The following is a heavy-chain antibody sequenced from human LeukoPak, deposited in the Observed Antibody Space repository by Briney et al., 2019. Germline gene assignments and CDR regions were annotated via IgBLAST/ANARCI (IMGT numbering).Heavy chain of an antibody. CDR2: INHSGST. Sequence: SETLSLTCAVYGGSFSGYYWSWIRQPPGKGLEWIGEINHSGSTNYNPSLKSRVTISVDTSKNQFSLKLSSVTAADTAVYYCARRASAGYRRSNWFDPWGQGTLVTVSS. CDR1: GGSFSGYY. V-gene: IGHV4-34*01. D-gene: IGHD1-1*01. J-gene: IGHJ5*02. CDR3: ARRASAGYRRSNWFDP.